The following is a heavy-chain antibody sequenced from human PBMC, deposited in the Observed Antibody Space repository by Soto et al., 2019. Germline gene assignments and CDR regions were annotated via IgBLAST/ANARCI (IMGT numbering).Heavy chain of an antibody. V-gene: IGHV4-59*01. D-gene: IGHD7-27*01. CDR2: IYYSGST. CDR1: GGSISSYY. J-gene: IGHJ3*02. CDR3: ARDWGHDAFDI. Sequence: QVQLQESGPGLVKPSETLSLTCTVSGGSISSYYWSWIRQPPGKGLEWIGYIYYSGSTNYNPSLKSRVTISVDTSKNQFSLKLSSVTAADTAGYYCARDWGHDAFDIWGPGTMGTVSS.